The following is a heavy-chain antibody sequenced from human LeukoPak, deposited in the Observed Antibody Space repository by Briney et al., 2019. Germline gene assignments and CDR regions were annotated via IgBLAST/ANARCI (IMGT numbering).Heavy chain of an antibody. CDR3: ARGKYASIAAADWYFDL. V-gene: IGHV4-30-2*01. CDR2: IYHSGST. D-gene: IGHD6-13*01. CDR1: GGSISSGGYY. Sequence: SQTLSLTCTVSGGSISSGGYYWSWIRQPPGKGLEWIGYIYHSGSTYYNPSLKSRVTISVDRSKNQFSLKLSSVTAADTAVYYCARGKYASIAAADWYFDLWGRGTLVTVSS. J-gene: IGHJ2*01.